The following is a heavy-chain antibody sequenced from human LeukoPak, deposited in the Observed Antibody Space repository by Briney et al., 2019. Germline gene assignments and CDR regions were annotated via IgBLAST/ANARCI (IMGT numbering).Heavy chain of an antibody. J-gene: IGHJ3*02. CDR1: GFTFSSYG. CDR2: IWYDGSNK. V-gene: IGHV3-33*01. CDR3: ARMPIYTFGGVIGHDAFDI. D-gene: IGHD3-16*02. Sequence: GRSLRLSCAASGFTFSSYGMHWVRQAPGKGLEWAGVIWYDGSNKYYADSVKGRFTISRDNSKNTLYLQMNSLRAEDTAVYYCARMPIYTFGGVIGHDAFDIWGQGTMVTVSS.